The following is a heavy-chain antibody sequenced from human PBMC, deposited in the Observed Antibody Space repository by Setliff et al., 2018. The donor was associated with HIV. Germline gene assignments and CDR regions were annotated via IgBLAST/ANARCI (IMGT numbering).Heavy chain of an antibody. D-gene: IGHD2-8*01. Sequence: PSETLSLTCAVSGYSISSGFYWGWIRQPPGKGLEWIGSIYHSGSTYYNPSLGSRVTISVDTSKNQFSLKLSSVTAADTAVYYCARDAPTVYANGWFDPWGQGTLVTVSS. CDR1: GYSISSGFY. J-gene: IGHJ5*02. CDR3: ARDAPTVYANGWFDP. V-gene: IGHV4-38-2*02. CDR2: IYHSGST.